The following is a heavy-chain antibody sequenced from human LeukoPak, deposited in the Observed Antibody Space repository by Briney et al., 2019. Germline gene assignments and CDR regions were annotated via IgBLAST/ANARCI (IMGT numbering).Heavy chain of an antibody. V-gene: IGHV3-23*01. CDR1: GFTFSTYV. Sequence: GGSLRLSCAASGFTFSTYVMSWVRQAPGKGLDWVSAISGSGRDTHYPDSVKGRFTIARDNSKNMVYLQLNSLRDEDTAVYYCASYYDSSGLRDWYFDRWGRGTLVTVSS. CDR2: ISGSGRDT. J-gene: IGHJ2*01. CDR3: ASYYDSSGLRDWYFDR. D-gene: IGHD3-22*01.